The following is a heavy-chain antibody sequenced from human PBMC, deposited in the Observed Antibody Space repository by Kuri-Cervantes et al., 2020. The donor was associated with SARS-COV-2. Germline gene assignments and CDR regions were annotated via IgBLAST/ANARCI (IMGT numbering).Heavy chain of an antibody. D-gene: IGHD3-10*01. CDR2: IYYSGST. CDR1: GGSFTSSRYY. J-gene: IGHJ5*02. CDR3: ARDPFGGSGSYYNGNWFDP. Sequence: GSLRLSCSVSGGSFTSSRYYYSWIRQSPEKGLEWIRSIYYSGSTYYNPSLKSRVTISVDTSKNQFSLKLSSVTAADTAVYYCARDPFGGSGSYYNGNWFDPWGQGTLVTVSS. V-gene: IGHV4-39*07.